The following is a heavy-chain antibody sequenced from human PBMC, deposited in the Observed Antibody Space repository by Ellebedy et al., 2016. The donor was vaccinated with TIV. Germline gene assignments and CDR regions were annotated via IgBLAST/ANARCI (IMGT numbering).Heavy chain of an antibody. CDR2: FSDNT. Sequence: GESLKISCAASGFTFSSYAMSWVRQAPGKGLEWVAGFSDNTYYADSVRGRFTISRDNSQNTLYLQMNSLRAEDTAIYYCARGRFGTYIHHAFDYWGQGALVTVSS. CDR3: ARGRFGTYIHHAFDY. J-gene: IGHJ4*02. CDR1: GFTFSSYA. D-gene: IGHD3-10*01. V-gene: IGHV3-23*01.